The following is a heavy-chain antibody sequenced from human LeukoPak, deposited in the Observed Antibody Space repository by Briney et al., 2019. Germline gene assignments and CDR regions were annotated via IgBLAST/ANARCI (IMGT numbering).Heavy chain of an antibody. J-gene: IGHJ4*02. V-gene: IGHV4-34*01. CDR3: ARQERQWLVRLGY. D-gene: IGHD6-19*01. Sequence: SETLSLTCAVYGGSFSGYYWSWIRQPPGKGLEWIGEINHSGSTNYNPSLKSRVTISVDTSKNQFSLKLSSVTAADTAVYCCARQERQWLVRLGYWGQGTLVTVSS. CDR2: INHSGST. CDR1: GGSFSGYY.